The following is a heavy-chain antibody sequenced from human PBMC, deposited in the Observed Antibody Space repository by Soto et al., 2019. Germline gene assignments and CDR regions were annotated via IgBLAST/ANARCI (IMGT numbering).Heavy chain of an antibody. D-gene: IGHD3-22*01. CDR1: GYTFPSYG. Sequence: ASVKVSCKASGYTFPSYGISWLRQAPGKGREWMGGISAYNGNTNYAQKLQGRVTMTTDTSASTAYMELRSLRSDDTAVYYCAIDSPSSDYYDIRPPLYYYSCGMDVWGQGTMVTVSS. CDR3: AIDSPSSDYYDIRPPLYYYSCGMDV. J-gene: IGHJ6*02. V-gene: IGHV1-18*01. CDR2: ISAYNGNT.